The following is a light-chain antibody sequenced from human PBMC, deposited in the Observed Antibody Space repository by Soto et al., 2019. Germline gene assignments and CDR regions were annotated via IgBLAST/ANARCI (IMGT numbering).Light chain of an antibody. J-gene: IGKJ1*01. CDR3: KQYNSYST. Sequence: DIQMTWAPPTLSGPVADRGSSTGRASQSISTWLAWYQQKPGTGPNLLIYDASSFESGVPSSFSGGGSGTESTLTISRLQPEDFACDYCKQYNSYSTFGQGTKVDIK. V-gene: IGKV1-5*01. CDR1: QSISTW. CDR2: DAS.